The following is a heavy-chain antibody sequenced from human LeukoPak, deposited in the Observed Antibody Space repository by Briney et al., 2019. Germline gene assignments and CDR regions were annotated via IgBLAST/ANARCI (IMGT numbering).Heavy chain of an antibody. D-gene: IGHD3-22*01. Sequence: GGSLRLSCAASGFTFSSYGMHWVRQAPGKGLEWVAFIRYDGSNKYYADSVKGRFTISRDNSKNTLYLQMNSLRAEDTAVYYCAKESSSGYYYVVTPDFDYWGQGTLVTVSS. CDR2: IRYDGSNK. CDR3: AKESSSGYYYVVTPDFDY. V-gene: IGHV3-30*02. CDR1: GFTFSSYG. J-gene: IGHJ4*02.